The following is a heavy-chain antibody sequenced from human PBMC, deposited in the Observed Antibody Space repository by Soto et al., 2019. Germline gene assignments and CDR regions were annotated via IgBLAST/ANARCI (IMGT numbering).Heavy chain of an antibody. J-gene: IGHJ3*02. CDR1: GYTFTSYH. CDR3: ARCRAPDAFDI. Sequence: ASVKVSCKASGYTFTSYHMHWVRRAPGQGLEWMGIVNPSGGSTSYAQKFQGRVTMTRDTSTSTVYMELSSLRSEDTAVYYCARCRAPDAFDIWGQGTMVTVSS. D-gene: IGHD3-10*01. CDR2: VNPSGGST. V-gene: IGHV1-46*01.